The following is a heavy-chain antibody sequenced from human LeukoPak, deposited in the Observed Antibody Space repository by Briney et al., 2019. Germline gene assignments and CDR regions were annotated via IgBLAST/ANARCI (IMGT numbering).Heavy chain of an antibody. CDR1: GGSISSSSYY. CDR3: ERRPGAFDY. Sequence: SGTLSLTCTVSGGSISSSSYYWGWIRQPPGKGLEWIGSIYYSGSTYYNPSLKSRVTISVDTSKNQFSLKLSSVTAADTAVYYCERRPGAFDYWGQGTLVTVSS. D-gene: IGHD1-14*01. J-gene: IGHJ4*02. CDR2: IYYSGST. V-gene: IGHV4-39*01.